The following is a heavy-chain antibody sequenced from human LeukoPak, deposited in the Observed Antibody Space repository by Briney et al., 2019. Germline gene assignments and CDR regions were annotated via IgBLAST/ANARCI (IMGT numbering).Heavy chain of an antibody. J-gene: IGHJ6*03. CDR3: TKAVYYYYYIDF. CDR1: GFTFSNYD. CDR2: IRSGGSV. V-gene: IGHV3-30*02. Sequence: GGSLRLSCAASGFTFSNYDMHWVRQAPGKGLEWVAFIRSGGSVYDADSVKGRFTISRDNSKNTLYLQMNSLRAEDTSLYYCTKAVYYYYYIDFWGNGTTVTVSS.